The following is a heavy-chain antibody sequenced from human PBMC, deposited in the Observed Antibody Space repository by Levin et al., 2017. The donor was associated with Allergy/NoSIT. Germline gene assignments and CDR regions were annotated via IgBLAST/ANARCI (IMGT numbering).Heavy chain of an antibody. J-gene: IGHJ4*02. CDR3: ARYSSGWYSYYFDY. D-gene: IGHD6-19*01. CDR2: ISSSSSYI. CDR1: GFTFSSYS. Sequence: SGGSLRLSCAASGFTFSSYSMNWVRQAPGKGLEWVSSISSSSSYIYYADSVKGRFTISRDNAKNSLYLQMNSLRAEDTAVYYCARYSSGWYSYYFDYWGQGTLVTVSS. V-gene: IGHV3-21*01.